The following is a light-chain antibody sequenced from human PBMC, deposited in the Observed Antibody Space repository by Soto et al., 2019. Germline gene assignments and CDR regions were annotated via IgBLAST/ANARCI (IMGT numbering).Light chain of an antibody. CDR3: QQYASSPRT. V-gene: IGKV3-20*01. Sequence: EIVLTQSPGTLSLSPGDRATFTCRSSQIVTSSYLAWYQQKPGQAPRLLIYGASSRATGIPDRFSGSGSGTDFTLTISRLEPEDFAVYYCQQYASSPRTFGQGTKVDI. CDR1: QIVTSSY. CDR2: GAS. J-gene: IGKJ1*01.